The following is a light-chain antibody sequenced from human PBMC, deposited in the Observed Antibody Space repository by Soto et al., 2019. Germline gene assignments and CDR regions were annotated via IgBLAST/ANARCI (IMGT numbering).Light chain of an antibody. J-gene: IGKJ2*01. CDR3: QQYKNWPPLYT. CDR2: DTS. CDR1: QSLSNS. Sequence: EIVMTQSPATLSVSPGEGATLSCRASQSLSNSLAWYQQKPGQAPRLLIYDTSTRATGIPARFSGSGSGTEFTLTITSLQSEDSAIYSCQQYKNWPPLYTFGQGTKLEIK. V-gene: IGKV3D-15*01.